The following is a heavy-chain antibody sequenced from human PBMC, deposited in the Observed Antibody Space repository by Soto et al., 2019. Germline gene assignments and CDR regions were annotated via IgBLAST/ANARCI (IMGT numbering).Heavy chain of an antibody. CDR3: ARDLTIVPATHPRLENYAMDV. Sequence: GASVKVSFKASGYSFTSYGISWVRRAPGQGLEWMGWISPYNGHTQFVQRFQGRVSMTTDTSTKTAYMELRNLRSDDTAHYYCARDLTIVPATHPRLENYAMDVWGQGTTVTVS. CDR1: GYSFTSYG. V-gene: IGHV1-18*01. D-gene: IGHD2-2*01. CDR2: ISPYNGHT. J-gene: IGHJ6*02.